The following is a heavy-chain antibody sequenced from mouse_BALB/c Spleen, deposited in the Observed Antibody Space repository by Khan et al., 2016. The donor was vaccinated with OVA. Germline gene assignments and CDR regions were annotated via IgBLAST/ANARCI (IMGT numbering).Heavy chain of an antibody. CDR1: GFTFTDYY. CDR3: AREGDGGGLDY. Sequence: EVELVESGGGFMQPGGSLKLSCATSGFTFTDYYMYWVRQTPEKRLEWVAYISNRGTTTYYPDTLRGRFTISRDNDKNTLYLQMSRLGTDDTAIYCCAREGDGGGLDYWGQGTLVTVSA. D-gene: IGHD1-1*02. CDR2: ISNRGTTT. J-gene: IGHJ3*01. V-gene: IGHV5-12*02.